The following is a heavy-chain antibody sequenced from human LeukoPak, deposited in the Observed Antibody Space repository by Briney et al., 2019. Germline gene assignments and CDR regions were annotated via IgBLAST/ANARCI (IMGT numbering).Heavy chain of an antibody. V-gene: IGHV1-46*01. D-gene: IGHD1-26*01. CDR3: ARDGVGATKNWFGP. CDR1: GYTFTSYL. J-gene: IGHJ5*02. CDR2: INPSAGST. Sequence: ASAKVACKASGYTFTSYLIHWVRQAPGQGLEWMGIINPSAGSTTYAQNFQGRVSMTRDTSTSTVYMELSSLRFEDTAVYYCARDGVGATKNWFGPWGQGTLVTVSS.